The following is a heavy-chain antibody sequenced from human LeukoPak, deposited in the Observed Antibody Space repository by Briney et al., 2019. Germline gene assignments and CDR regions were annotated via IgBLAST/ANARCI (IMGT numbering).Heavy chain of an antibody. CDR1: GGSSSDYY. CDR2: INQSGDT. V-gene: IGHV4-34*01. J-gene: IGHJ5*02. Sequence: SETLSLTCRDYGGSSSDYYWSWIRQPPGKGLEWIGEINQSGDTDYNPSLTSRVTLSVETSKYQFSLRLTSVTAADTAVYYCARVTYGSGGYHGRFDPWGQGTLVTVSS. CDR3: ARVTYGSGGYHGRFDP. D-gene: IGHD3-10*01.